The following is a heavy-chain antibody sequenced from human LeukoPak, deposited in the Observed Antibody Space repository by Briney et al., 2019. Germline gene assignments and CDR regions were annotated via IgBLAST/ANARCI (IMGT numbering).Heavy chain of an antibody. Sequence: GGSLRLSCAASGFTFSSYEMNWVRQAPGKGLEWVSYISSSGSTIYYADSVKGRFTISRDNAKNSLYLQMNSLRAEDTAVYYCARGLITMIVVDLLSNAFDIWGQGTMVTVSS. D-gene: IGHD3-22*01. J-gene: IGHJ3*02. CDR1: GFTFSSYE. CDR3: ARGLITMIVVDLLSNAFDI. V-gene: IGHV3-48*03. CDR2: ISSSGSTI.